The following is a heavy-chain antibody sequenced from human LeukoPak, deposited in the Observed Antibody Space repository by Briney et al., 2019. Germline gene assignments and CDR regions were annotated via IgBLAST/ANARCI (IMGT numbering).Heavy chain of an antibody. Sequence: PGGSLRLSCAASGFTFSNFDMPWVRQAPGKGLQWVSAISNGGGSAYYADSVKGRFTISRDNSKSTLYLQMNSLRAEDTAIYYCAARPRMPPRFDNWGQGTLVTVSS. CDR1: GFTFSNFD. CDR3: AARPRMPPRFDN. CDR2: ISNGGGSA. J-gene: IGHJ4*02. V-gene: IGHV3-23*01. D-gene: IGHD2-2*01.